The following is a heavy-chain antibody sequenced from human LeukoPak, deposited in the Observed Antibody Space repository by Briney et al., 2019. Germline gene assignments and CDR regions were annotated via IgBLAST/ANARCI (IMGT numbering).Heavy chain of an antibody. CDR2: IYYSGST. D-gene: IGHD3-10*01. CDR1: GGSISSYY. J-gene: IGHJ4*02. V-gene: IGHV4-59*01. CDR3: ASGELVTRFDY. Sequence: SSETLSLTCTVSGGSISSYYWSWIRQPPGKGLEWIGYIYYSGSTNYNPSLKSRVPISVDTSKNQFSLKLTSVTAADTAVYYCASGELVTRFDYWGQGTLVTVSS.